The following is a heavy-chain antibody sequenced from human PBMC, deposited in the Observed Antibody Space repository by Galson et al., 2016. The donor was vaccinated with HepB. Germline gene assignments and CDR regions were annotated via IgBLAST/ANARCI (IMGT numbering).Heavy chain of an antibody. CDR1: GDSVSSNSAS. D-gene: IGHD1-1*01. CDR2: TYYRSKWYN. J-gene: IGHJ6*03. Sequence: CAISGDSVSSNSASWNFIRQSPSRGLEWLGRTYYRSKWYNDYAVSVRSRITINPDPSKNQFSLQLNSVTPEDTAVYYCASGISEQLKPSAYYYYVDVWGKGTTVTVSS. CDR3: ASGISEQLKPSAYYYYVDV. V-gene: IGHV6-1*01.